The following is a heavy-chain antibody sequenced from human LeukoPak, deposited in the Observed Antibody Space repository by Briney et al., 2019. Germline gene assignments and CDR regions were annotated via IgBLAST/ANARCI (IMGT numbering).Heavy chain of an antibody. V-gene: IGHV3-7*04. Sequence: GGTLRLSCVASGFAFSSYWMTWVRQAPGKGLEWVANIKQDGSKKSYVDSVKGRFTISRDNAKNSLYLQMNSLRAEDTAIYYCTRVGYIDDGIDYWGQGTLVTVSS. CDR3: TRVGYIDDGIDY. J-gene: IGHJ4*02. CDR1: GFAFSSYW. D-gene: IGHD5-24*01. CDR2: IKQDGSKK.